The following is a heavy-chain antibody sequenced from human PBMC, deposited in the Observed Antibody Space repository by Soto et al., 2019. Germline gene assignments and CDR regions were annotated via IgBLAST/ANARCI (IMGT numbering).Heavy chain of an antibody. CDR3: TTVHSMGPNYDFWSGSRSVDYYYYMDV. Sequence: GGSLRLSCAASGFTFSNAWMSWVRQAPGKGLEWVGRIKSKTDGGTTDYAAPVKGRFTISRDDSKNTLYLQMNSLKTEDTAVYYCTTVHSMGPNYDFWSGSRSVDYYYYMDVWGKGTTVTVSS. CDR2: IKSKTDGGTT. CDR1: GFTFSNAW. D-gene: IGHD3-3*01. J-gene: IGHJ6*03. V-gene: IGHV3-15*01.